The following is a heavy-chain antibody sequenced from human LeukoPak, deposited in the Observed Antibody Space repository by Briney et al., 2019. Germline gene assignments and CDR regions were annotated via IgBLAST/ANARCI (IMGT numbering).Heavy chain of an antibody. Sequence: PSETLSLTCTVSGGSVSSGSYYWSWIRQPPGKGLEWIGYIYYSGSTNYNPSLKSRVTISVDTSKNQFSLKLSSVTAADTAVYYCARGYSGSYGRSDYWGQGTLVTVSS. J-gene: IGHJ4*02. CDR3: ARGYSGSYGRSDY. V-gene: IGHV4-61*01. CDR1: GGSVSSGSYY. CDR2: IYYSGST. D-gene: IGHD1-26*01.